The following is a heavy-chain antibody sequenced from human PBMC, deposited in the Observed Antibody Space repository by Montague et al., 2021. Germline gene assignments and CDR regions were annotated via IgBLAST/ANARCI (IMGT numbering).Heavy chain of an antibody. CDR1: GASITRNIYY. V-gene: IGHV4-39*07. J-gene: IGHJ5*02. CDR2: IYYSGNS. Sequence: SETLSLTCTVSGASITRNIYYWIWIRQSPGKGLDWIGSIYYSGNSFYHPSLKSRITMAVDTSKNQLSLKLSSVTAADTAIYYCARVFSSWYVGWFDPWGQGTLVTVSS. CDR3: ARVFSSWYVGWFDP. D-gene: IGHD6-13*01.